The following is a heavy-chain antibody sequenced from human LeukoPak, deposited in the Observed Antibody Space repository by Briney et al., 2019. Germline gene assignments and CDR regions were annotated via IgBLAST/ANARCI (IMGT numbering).Heavy chain of an antibody. D-gene: IGHD3-22*01. CDR2: IYYSGST. Sequence: SETLSLTCAVYGGSISGYYWSWLRQPPGKGLEWIGYIYYSGSTNYNPSLKSRVTISVDTSKNQFSLKLSSVTAADTAVYYCARAGDPYYYDSSGIFDYWGQGTLVTVSS. V-gene: IGHV4-59*01. CDR1: GGSISGYY. J-gene: IGHJ4*02. CDR3: ARAGDPYYYDSSGIFDY.